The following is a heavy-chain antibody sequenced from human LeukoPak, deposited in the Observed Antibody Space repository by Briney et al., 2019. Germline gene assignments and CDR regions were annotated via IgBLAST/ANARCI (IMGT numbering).Heavy chain of an antibody. D-gene: IGHD3-3*01. CDR3: ARGLSTVLRFLEWLKGSSYFDY. V-gene: IGHV4-34*01. CDR2: INHSGST. Sequence: SETLSLTCAVYGGSFSGYYWSWIRQPPGKELEWIGEINHSGSTNYNPSLKSRVTISVDTSKNQFSLKLSSVTAADTAVYYCARGLSTVLRFLEWLKGSSYFDYWGQGTLVTVSS. J-gene: IGHJ4*02. CDR1: GGSFSGYY.